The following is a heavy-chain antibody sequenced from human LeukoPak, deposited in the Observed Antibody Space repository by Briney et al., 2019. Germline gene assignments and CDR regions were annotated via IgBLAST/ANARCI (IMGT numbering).Heavy chain of an antibody. CDR1: GGSISSYY. CDR3: ARAPYYYYYMDV. V-gene: IGHV4-4*07. CDR2: IYTSGST. Sequence: SETLSLTRTVYGGSISSYYWGWIRQLAGRVLEWIGPIYTSGSTNYNPSLKSRVTMSVDTSKNQFSLKLSSVTASDTAVYYCARAPYYYYYMDVWGNGTTVTISS. J-gene: IGHJ6*03.